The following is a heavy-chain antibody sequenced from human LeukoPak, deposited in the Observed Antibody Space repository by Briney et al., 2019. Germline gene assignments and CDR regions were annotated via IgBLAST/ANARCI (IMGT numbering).Heavy chain of an antibody. CDR1: GFSFSYYG. V-gene: IGHV3-30*03. Sequence: GGSLRLSCAASGFSFSYYGMHWVRQAPGKGLEWVAVISDDGSIKYYADSVKGRFTISRDNSKNTLSLQMNSLRSDDTAVYYCATDADAFDIWGQGTMVTVSS. J-gene: IGHJ3*02. CDR3: ATDADAFDI. CDR2: ISDDGSIK.